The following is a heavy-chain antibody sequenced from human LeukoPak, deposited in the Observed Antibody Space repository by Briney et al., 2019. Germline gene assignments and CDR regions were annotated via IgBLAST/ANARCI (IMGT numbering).Heavy chain of an antibody. CDR1: GFTFSSYS. CDR3: ARWEGYCSSTSCHVGY. Sequence: GGSLRLSCAASGFTFSSYSMNWVRQAPGKGLEWVSSISSSSSYIYYADSVKGRFTISRDNAKNSLYLQMNSLRAEDTAVYYCARWEGYCSSTSCHVGYWGQGTLVTVSS. J-gene: IGHJ4*02. D-gene: IGHD2-2*01. V-gene: IGHV3-21*01. CDR2: ISSSSSYI.